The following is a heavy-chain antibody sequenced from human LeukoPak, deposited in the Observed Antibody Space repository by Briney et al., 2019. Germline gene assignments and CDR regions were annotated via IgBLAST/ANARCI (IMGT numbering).Heavy chain of an antibody. D-gene: IGHD6-13*01. CDR3: ARRIAAAGTVFFFYGMDV. J-gene: IGHJ6*02. Sequence: ASVKVSCKASGYTFTSYGISWVRQAPGQGLEWMGWISAYNGNTNYAQKLQSRVTMTTDTSTSTAYMELRSLRSDDTAVYYCARRIAAAGTVFFFYGMDVWGQGTTVTVSS. V-gene: IGHV1-18*01. CDR1: GYTFTSYG. CDR2: ISAYNGNT.